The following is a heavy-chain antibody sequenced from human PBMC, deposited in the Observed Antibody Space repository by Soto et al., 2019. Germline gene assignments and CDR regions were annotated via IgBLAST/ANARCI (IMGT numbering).Heavy chain of an antibody. D-gene: IGHD6-13*01. Sequence: SVKVSCKASGGTFSSYAISWVRQAPGQGLEWMGGIIPIFGTANYAQKFQGRVTITADESTSTAYMELSSLRSEDTAVYYCARAGYSSSAYYYYYGMDVWGQGTTVTVSS. CDR3: ARAGYSSSAYYYYYGMDV. V-gene: IGHV1-69*13. CDR1: GGTFSSYA. CDR2: IIPIFGTA. J-gene: IGHJ6*02.